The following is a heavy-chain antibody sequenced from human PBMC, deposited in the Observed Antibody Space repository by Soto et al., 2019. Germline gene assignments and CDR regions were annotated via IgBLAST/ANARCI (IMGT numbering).Heavy chain of an antibody. CDR2: ISAYNGNT. V-gene: IGHV1-18*01. Sequence: QVQLVQSGAEVKKPGASVKVSCKASGYTFSSYFISWVRQAPGQGLEWMGWISAYNGNTNYAKNLQGRVTMTTDPSTSTAYMELRSVRSDDTAVYYCARDLPPVDYWGQGTLVTVSS. CDR3: ARDLPPVDY. J-gene: IGHJ4*02. CDR1: GYTFSSYF.